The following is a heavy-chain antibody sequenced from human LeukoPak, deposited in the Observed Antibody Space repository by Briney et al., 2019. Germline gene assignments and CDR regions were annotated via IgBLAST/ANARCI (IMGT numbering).Heavy chain of an antibody. CDR2: INHSGST. CDR3: ARGSSSWYLIFDY. J-gene: IGHJ4*02. CDR1: GGSFSGYY. Sequence: SETLSLTCAVYGGSFSGYYWSWIRQPPGKGLEWIGEINHSGSTNYNPSLKSRVTISVDTSKNQFSLKLSSVTAADTAVYYCARGSSSWYLIFDYWGQGALVTVSS. V-gene: IGHV4-34*01. D-gene: IGHD6-13*01.